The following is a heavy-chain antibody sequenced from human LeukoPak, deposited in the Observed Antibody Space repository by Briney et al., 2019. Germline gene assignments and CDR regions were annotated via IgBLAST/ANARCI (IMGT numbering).Heavy chain of an antibody. D-gene: IGHD3-3*01. CDR3: AKGRFLEWSLFDY. J-gene: IGHJ4*02. CDR1: GFTFDDYA. V-gene: IGHV3-9*03. CDR2: ISWNSGSI. Sequence: GGSLRLSXAASGFTFDDYAMHWVRQAPGKGLEWVSGISWNSGSIGYADSVKGRFTISRDNAKNSLYLQMNSLRAEDMALYYCAKGRFLEWSLFDYWGQGTLVTVSS.